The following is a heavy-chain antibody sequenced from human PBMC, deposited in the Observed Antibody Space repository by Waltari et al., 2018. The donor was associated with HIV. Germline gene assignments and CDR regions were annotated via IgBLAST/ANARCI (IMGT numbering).Heavy chain of an antibody. D-gene: IGHD6-6*01. Sequence: QVRLRESGPGLVEPSQTLSLVCHVTNGSTSSGRSYWSWIRHSAGKGQEWLGPFDSRGSAPYTPSFQSRLAMVGDTSRNLIPLEVFSVTAPDTAVYYCARERAFGPEYGSRSSRDWSRGGWFHPWGQGTLVVVSS. CDR2: FDSRGSA. J-gene: IGHJ5*02. CDR1: NGSTSSGRSY. V-gene: IGHV4-61*02. CDR3: ARERAFGPEYGSRSSRDWSRGGWFHP.